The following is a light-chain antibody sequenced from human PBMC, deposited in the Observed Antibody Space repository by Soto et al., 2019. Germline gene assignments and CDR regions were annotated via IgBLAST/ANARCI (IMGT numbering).Light chain of an antibody. CDR2: GGS. V-gene: IGKV3-20*01. Sequence: EIVLTQSPGTLSLSPGARATLYCRASQSVSSNHLAWYQQKPGQAPRILIYGGSSRATGIPVRFSGSGSETDFTLTITRLEPEDFAMYYCQQYSSSRTFGQGTKVDIK. CDR1: QSVSSNH. CDR3: QQYSSSRT. J-gene: IGKJ1*01.